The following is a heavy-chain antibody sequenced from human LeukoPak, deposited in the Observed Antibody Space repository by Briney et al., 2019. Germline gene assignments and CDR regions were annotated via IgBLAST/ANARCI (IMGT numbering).Heavy chain of an antibody. Sequence: GESLKISCKGSGYTFTNYWIGWVRQMPGKGLEFMGIIYPGDSDTRYSPSFQGQVTISANKSISTAYLQWSSLKASDTAMYYCASTVVTIEGGADAFDIWGQGTMVTVSS. CDR3: ASTVVTIEGGADAFDI. D-gene: IGHD4-23*01. CDR1: GYTFTNYW. CDR2: IYPGDSDT. V-gene: IGHV5-51*01. J-gene: IGHJ3*02.